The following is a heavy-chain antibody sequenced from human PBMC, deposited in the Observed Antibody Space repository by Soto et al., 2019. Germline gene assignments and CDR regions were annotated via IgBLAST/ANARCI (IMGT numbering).Heavy chain of an antibody. CDR3: ARVDIVVVPAAIVYAFDI. Sequence: QVQLQESGPGLVKPSETMSLTCTVSGGSVSSGSYYWSWIRQPPGKGLEWIGYIYYSGSINYNPSLKSRVTISVDTSKNQFSLKLSSVTAADTAVYYCARVDIVVVPAAIVYAFDIWGQGTMVTVSS. V-gene: IGHV4-61*01. D-gene: IGHD2-2*01. CDR1: GGSVSSGSYY. CDR2: IYYSGSI. J-gene: IGHJ3*02.